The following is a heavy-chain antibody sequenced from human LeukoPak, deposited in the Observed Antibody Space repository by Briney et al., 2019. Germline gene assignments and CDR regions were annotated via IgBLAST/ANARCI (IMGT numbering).Heavy chain of an antibody. CDR2: ISSSSSYI. D-gene: IGHD6-19*01. CDR3: ARDSRKGSGTLDY. V-gene: IGHV3-21*01. Sequence: PGGSLRLSCAASGFTFSSYSMNWVRQAPGKGLEWVSSISSSSSYIYYADSVKGRFTISRDNAKNSLYLQMNSLRAEDTAVYYCARDSRKGSGTLDYWGQGTLVTVSS. J-gene: IGHJ4*02. CDR1: GFTFSSYS.